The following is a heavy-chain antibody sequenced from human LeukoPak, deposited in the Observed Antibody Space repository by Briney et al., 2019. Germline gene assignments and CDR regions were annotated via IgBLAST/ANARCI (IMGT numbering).Heavy chain of an antibody. CDR3: ASTIVGATSAAFDI. Sequence: PSETLSLTCTVSGGSISSGDYYRSWIRQPPGKGLEWIGYIYYSGSTYYNPSLKSRVTISVDTPKNQFSLKLSSVTAADTAVYYCASTIVGATSAAFDIWGQGTMVTVSS. J-gene: IGHJ3*02. CDR2: IYYSGST. D-gene: IGHD1-26*01. CDR1: GGSISSGDYY. V-gene: IGHV4-30-4*08.